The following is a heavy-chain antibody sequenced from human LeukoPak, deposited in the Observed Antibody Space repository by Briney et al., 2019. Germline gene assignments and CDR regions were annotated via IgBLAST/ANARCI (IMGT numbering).Heavy chain of an antibody. J-gene: IGHJ4*02. V-gene: IGHV3-30*02. CDR1: GFTVSSYG. CDR3: AKDDFAWFKD. D-gene: IGHD3-9*01. Sequence: GGSLRLSCAASGFTVSSYGIHWVRQAPGKGLEWVALMPYGGSNKFYAYSVKGRFTISRYNSKNTLYLQMNSLRTDETAVYYCAKDDFAWFKDWGQGTLVTVSS. CDR2: MPYGGSNK.